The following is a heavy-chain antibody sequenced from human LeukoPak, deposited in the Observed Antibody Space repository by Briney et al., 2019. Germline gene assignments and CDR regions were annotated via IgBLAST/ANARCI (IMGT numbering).Heavy chain of an antibody. V-gene: IGHV1-2*02. CDR1: GYRFIDSF. CDR3: SVMGFDY. J-gene: IGHJ4*02. D-gene: IGHD2-21*01. CDR2: INPHSGDT. Sequence: VKVSCKASGYRFIDSFVQRVRQAPGQGLEWMGWINPHSGDTKYAQKFQGRVSMARDTSISTAYMELSGLRSDDTAVYYCSVMGFDYWGPGTLVIVSS.